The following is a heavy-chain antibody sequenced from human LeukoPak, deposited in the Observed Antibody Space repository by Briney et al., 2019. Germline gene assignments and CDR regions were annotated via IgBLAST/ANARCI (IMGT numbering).Heavy chain of an antibody. Sequence: GFLRLSCAASGFTFSSYSMNWVRQAPGKGLEWVSSISSSSSYIYYADSVKGRFTISRDNAKNSLYLQMNSLRAEDTAVYYCARVGVELEMDVWGQGTTVTVSS. J-gene: IGHJ6*02. CDR2: ISSSSSYI. D-gene: IGHD3-3*01. CDR1: GFTFSSYS. V-gene: IGHV3-21*01. CDR3: ARVGVELEMDV.